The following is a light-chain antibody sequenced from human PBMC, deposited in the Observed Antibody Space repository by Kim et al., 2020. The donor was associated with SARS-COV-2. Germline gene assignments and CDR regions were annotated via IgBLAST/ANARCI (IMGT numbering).Light chain of an antibody. Sequence: VSTSCTGSSTTIGAGDEVHWYRQHPRAAAHRLLYGNSYRPSGVPDRFSGSKSAASASLAITGVQTEDEADYYCQSYDYNLGGSVVFGGGTKLTVL. J-gene: IGLJ2*01. CDR2: GNS. CDR3: QSYDYNLGGSVV. CDR1: STTIGAGDE. V-gene: IGLV1-40*01.